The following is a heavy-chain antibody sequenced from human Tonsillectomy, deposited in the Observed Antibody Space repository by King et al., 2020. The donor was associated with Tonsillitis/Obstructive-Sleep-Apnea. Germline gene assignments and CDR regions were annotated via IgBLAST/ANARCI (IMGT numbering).Heavy chain of an antibody. CDR2: INSDGSST. V-gene: IGHV3-74*01. CDR3: ARALPRFISGSYSWGAFDI. J-gene: IGHJ3*02. Sequence: VQLVESGGGLVQPGGSLRLSCAASGFTFSSYWMHWVRQAPGKGLVWVSRINSDGSSTSYADSVKGRFTISRDNAKNTLYLQMNSLRAEDTDVYYCARALPRFISGSYSWGAFDIWGQGTMVTVSS. D-gene: IGHD1-26*01. CDR1: GFTFSSYW.